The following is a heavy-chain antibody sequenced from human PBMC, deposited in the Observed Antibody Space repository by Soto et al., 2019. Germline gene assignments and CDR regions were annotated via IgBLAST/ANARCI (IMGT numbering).Heavy chain of an antibody. J-gene: IGHJ6*02. V-gene: IGHV1-69*04. Sequence: SVKVSCKTSGGTFGSYAISWVRQAPGQGLEWMGRIIPILGIANYAQKFQGRVTITADKSTSTAYMELSSLRSEDTAVYYCAREPGIAVAGTRYYGMDVWGQGTTVTVSS. CDR3: AREPGIAVAGTRYYGMDV. CDR1: GGTFGSYA. D-gene: IGHD6-19*01. CDR2: IIPILGIA.